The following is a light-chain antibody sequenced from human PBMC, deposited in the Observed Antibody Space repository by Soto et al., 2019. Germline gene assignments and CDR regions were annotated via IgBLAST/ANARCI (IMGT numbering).Light chain of an antibody. CDR3: QRYNNWPLT. CDR2: DTS. J-gene: IGKJ4*01. CDR1: QSVSSY. V-gene: IGKV3-15*01. Sequence: TQSPTTLALSPWERSTLSCRASQSVSSYLAWYQQKPGQTPRLLXYDTSTRATGVPARFSGSRSGTEFTLTINSLQSEDFAVYYCQRYNNWPLTFGGGTKV.